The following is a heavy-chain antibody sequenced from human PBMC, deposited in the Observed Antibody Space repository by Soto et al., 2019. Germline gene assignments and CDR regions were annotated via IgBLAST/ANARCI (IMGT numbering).Heavy chain of an antibody. Sequence: QVQLFQSEAEVKKPGASVKVSCKASGYTFTNYGITWVRQAPGQRLEWLGWISAYNGNTHYTQRHQGRVTMTTDTSTSTAYMELRGLRSYDTAVYYCARVRQRFGYFYSYMDVWGKGTTVTVSS. CDR1: GYTFTNYG. V-gene: IGHV1-18*01. J-gene: IGHJ6*03. D-gene: IGHD6-25*01. CDR3: ARVRQRFGYFYSYMDV. CDR2: ISAYNGNT.